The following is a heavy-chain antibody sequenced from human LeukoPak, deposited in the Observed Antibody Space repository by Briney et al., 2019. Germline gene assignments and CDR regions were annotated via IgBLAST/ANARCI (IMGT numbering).Heavy chain of an antibody. Sequence: GGSLRLSCAASGFTYSDYYMSWIRQAPGKGLEWVSYISSSDSTIYYADSVKGRFTISRDNAKNSLYLQMNSLRAEDTAVYYCAREALVGAYFDYWGQGTLVTVSS. CDR1: GFTYSDYY. V-gene: IGHV3-11*04. CDR2: ISSSDSTI. J-gene: IGHJ4*02. CDR3: AREALVGAYFDY. D-gene: IGHD1-26*01.